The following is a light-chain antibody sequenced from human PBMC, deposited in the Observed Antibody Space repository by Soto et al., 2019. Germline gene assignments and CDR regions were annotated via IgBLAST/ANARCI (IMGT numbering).Light chain of an antibody. J-gene: IGKJ1*01. CDR3: QQYGSSGT. Sequence: PGERGTLSFRASQSVSTNLAWYQQKPGQAPRLRMFRTSSRATGFPDRLSGSGSGTDFTLTISRLEPEDFAVYYCQQYGSSGTFGQGTKVDIK. V-gene: IGKV3-20*01. CDR2: RTS. CDR1: QSVSTN.